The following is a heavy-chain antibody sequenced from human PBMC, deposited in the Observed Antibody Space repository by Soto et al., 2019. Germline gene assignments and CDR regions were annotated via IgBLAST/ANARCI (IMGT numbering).Heavy chain of an antibody. CDR3: AICDIVATDPREFDF. J-gene: IGHJ3*01. CDR1: GYTFTSYG. V-gene: IGHV1-18*01. D-gene: IGHD5-12*01. Sequence: GASVKVSCKASGYTFTSYGISWVRQAPGQGLEWMGWISAYNGNTNYAQKLQGRVTVTTDTSTSTAYMELRSLRSDDTAVYYCAICDIVATDPREFDFWGQGIMLT. CDR2: ISAYNGNT.